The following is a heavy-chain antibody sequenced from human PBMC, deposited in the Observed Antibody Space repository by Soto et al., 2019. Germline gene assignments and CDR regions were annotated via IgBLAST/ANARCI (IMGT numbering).Heavy chain of an antibody. Sequence: PSETLSLTCAVYGGSFSGYYWSWIRQPPGKGLEWIGEINHSGSTNYNPPLKSRVTISVDTSKNQFSLKLSSVTAADTAVYYCARASIAVAGTKYYYYYYGMDVWGQGTTVTVSS. V-gene: IGHV4-34*01. CDR3: ARASIAVAGTKYYYYYYGMDV. CDR2: INHSGST. CDR1: GGSFSGYY. D-gene: IGHD6-19*01. J-gene: IGHJ6*02.